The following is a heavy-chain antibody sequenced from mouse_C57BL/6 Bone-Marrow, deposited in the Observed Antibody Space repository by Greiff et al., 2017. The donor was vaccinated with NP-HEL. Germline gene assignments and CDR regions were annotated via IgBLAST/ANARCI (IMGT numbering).Heavy chain of an antibody. D-gene: IGHD1-1*01. J-gene: IGHJ2*01. Sequence: QVQLQQPGAELVKPGASVKLSCKASGYTFTSYWMHWVKQRPGQGLEWIGMIHPNSGSTNYNEKFKSKATLTVDKSSSTAYMQLSSLTSEDSAVYYWASSDYYGTDFDYWGQGTTLTVSS. CDR1: GYTFTSYW. CDR2: IHPNSGST. CDR3: ASSDYYGTDFDY. V-gene: IGHV1-64*01.